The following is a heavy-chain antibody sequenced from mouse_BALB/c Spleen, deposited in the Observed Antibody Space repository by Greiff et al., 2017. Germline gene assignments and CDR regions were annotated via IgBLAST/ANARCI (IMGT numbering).Heavy chain of an antibody. CDR2: IWSGGST. V-gene: IGHV2-2*02. CDR3: ARQSYYDNERRYYYAMDY. CDR1: GFSLTSYG. Sequence: QVQLQQSGPGLVQPSQSLSITCTVSGFSLTSYGVHWVRQSPGKGLEWLGVIWSGGSTDYNAAFISRLSISKDNSKSQVFFKMNSLQANDTAIYYCARQSYYDNERRYYYAMDYWGQGTSVTVSS. D-gene: IGHD2-4*01. J-gene: IGHJ4*01.